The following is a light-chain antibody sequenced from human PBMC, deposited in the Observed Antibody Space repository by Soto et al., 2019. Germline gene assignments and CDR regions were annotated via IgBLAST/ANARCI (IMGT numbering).Light chain of an antibody. CDR2: RNN. V-gene: IGLV1-47*01. Sequence: QSVLTQPPSASGTPGQRVTISCSGSSSNIGSNYVYWYQQLPGTAPKLLIYRNNQRPSGVPDRFSCSKSGTSASLAISGLRSEDEADYYCAPWDDSLSGVVFGGGTKLTVL. J-gene: IGLJ2*01. CDR1: SSNIGSNY. CDR3: APWDDSLSGVV.